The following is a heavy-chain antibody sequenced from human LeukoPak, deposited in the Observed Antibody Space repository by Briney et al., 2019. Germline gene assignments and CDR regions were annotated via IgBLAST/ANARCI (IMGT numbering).Heavy chain of an antibody. CDR3: ARALRYDNSGHDSFDI. J-gene: IGHJ3*02. CDR1: GFTFSDYE. CDR2: LSSRSRYI. Sequence: KAGGSLRLSCVATGFTFSDYEMNWVRQAPGKGLEWVSSLSSRSRYIYYADSLKGRFTISRDNAKNSLYLQMNSLRAEDTAVYYCARALRYDNSGHDSFDIWGQGTMVTVSS. V-gene: IGHV3-21*01. D-gene: IGHD3-22*01.